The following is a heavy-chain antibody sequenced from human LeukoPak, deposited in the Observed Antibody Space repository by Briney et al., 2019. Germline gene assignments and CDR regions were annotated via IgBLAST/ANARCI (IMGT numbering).Heavy chain of an antibody. V-gene: IGHV4-59*01. CDR2: IYYSGST. CDR1: GGSISSYY. J-gene: IGHJ5*02. CDR3: ARVRFGYGGFDP. Sequence: SETLSLTCTVSGGSISSYYWSWIRQPPGMGLDWIGYIYYSGSTNYNPSLKSRVTISVDTSKNQSSLKLTSVTAADTAVYYCARVRFGYGGFDPWGQGTLVTVSS. D-gene: IGHD3-16*01.